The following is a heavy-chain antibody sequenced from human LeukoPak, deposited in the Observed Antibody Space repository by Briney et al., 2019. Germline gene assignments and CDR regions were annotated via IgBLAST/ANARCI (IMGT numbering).Heavy chain of an antibody. J-gene: IGHJ4*02. V-gene: IGHV1-18*04. CDR2: ISAYNGNT. CDR3: ARDRPLWFGELLPFHY. Sequence: GASVKVSCKASGYTFTSYGISWVRQAPGQGLEWMGWISAYNGNTNYAQKLQGRVTMTTDTSTSTAYMELRSLRSDDTAVYYCARDRPLWFGELLPFHYWGQGTLVTVSS. CDR1: GYTFTSYG. D-gene: IGHD3-10*01.